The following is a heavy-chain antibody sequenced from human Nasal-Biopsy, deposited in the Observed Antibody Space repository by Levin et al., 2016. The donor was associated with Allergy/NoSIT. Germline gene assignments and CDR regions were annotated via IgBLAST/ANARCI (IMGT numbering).Heavy chain of an antibody. CDR3: ATGQYGITSRGTIVSFDY. J-gene: IGHJ4*02. D-gene: IGHD3-16*02. V-gene: IGHV1-69*04. CDR1: GGTFTNYG. Sequence: SVKVSCKASGGTFTNYGFSWVRQAPGQGLEWMGRVVPKLGIANYAQNFQGRVTITADKSTNTAYLDLSGLTSDDTAVYFCATGQYGITSRGTIVSFDYWGQGTLVTVSS. CDR2: VVPKLGIA.